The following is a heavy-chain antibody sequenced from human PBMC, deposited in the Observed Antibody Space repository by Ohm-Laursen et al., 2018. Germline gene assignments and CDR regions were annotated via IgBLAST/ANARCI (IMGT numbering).Heavy chain of an antibody. Sequence: SETLSLTWDVSGLSISNSNWWGWIRQPPGKGLEWVGYLYYSGTTYYNPSLKSRVTMSVGTSKNQFSVKLSSVTAADTAVYYCARDIYTTGAFDIWGQGTMVTVSS. CDR1: GLSISNSNW. CDR3: ARDIYTTGAFDI. J-gene: IGHJ3*02. CDR2: LYYSGTT. D-gene: IGHD3-16*01. V-gene: IGHV4-28*03.